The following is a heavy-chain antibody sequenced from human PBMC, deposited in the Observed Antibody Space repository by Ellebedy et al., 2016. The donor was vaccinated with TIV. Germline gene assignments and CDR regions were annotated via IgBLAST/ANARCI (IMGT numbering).Heavy chain of an antibody. CDR3: ARDQLLGRAYYFDS. D-gene: IGHD2-21*01. Sequence: PGGSLRLSCTASGFIFSNYWMTWVRQAPGKGLEWVANIKQDESEKYYVDSVKDRFSISRDNAKNSLYLQMNSLRDEDTAVYYCARDQLLGRAYYFDSWGQGILVTVSS. J-gene: IGHJ4*01. V-gene: IGHV3-7*01. CDR1: GFIFSNYW. CDR2: IKQDESEK.